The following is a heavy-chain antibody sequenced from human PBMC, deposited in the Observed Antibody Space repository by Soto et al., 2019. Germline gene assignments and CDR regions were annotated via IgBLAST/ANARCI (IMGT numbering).Heavy chain of an antibody. CDR2: ISSSSSYI. V-gene: IGHV3-21*06. CDR1: GFTFRIYS. CDR3: ARGARDTTMIPHDI. J-gene: IGHJ3*02. Sequence: VRLSCAASGFTFRIYSMNWVRQAPGKGLEWVSSISSSSSYIYYADSVKGRFTISRDNAKNSLYLEMNSLRGEDTAVYYCARGARDTTMIPHDIWGQGTTVTVSS. D-gene: IGHD5-18*01.